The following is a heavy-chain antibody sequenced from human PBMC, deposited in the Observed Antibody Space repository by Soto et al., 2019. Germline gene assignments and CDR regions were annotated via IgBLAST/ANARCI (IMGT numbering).Heavy chain of an antibody. CDR1: GYTFTGYY. CDR3: ARRKERSGPYYLDL. J-gene: IGHJ4*02. CDR2: MNPNNGNA. Sequence: ASVKVSCKASGYTFTGYYMHWVRQAVGQGLEWMGWMNPNNGNAGFAQKFRGRINMTRNTSISTAYLELSSLRSDDSAVYFCARRKERSGPYYLDLWGQGTQVTVSS. V-gene: IGHV1-8*02. D-gene: IGHD6-25*01.